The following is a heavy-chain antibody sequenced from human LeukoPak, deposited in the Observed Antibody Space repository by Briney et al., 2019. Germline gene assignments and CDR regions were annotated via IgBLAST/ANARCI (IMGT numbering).Heavy chain of an antibody. CDR3: ARGRDGYRG. Sequence: PSETLSLTCTVSGGSISSGGYYWSWIRQPPGKGLEWIGYIYHSGSTYYNPSLKSRVTISVDRSKNQFSLKLSSVTAADTAVYYCARGRDGYRGWGQGTLVTVSS. J-gene: IGHJ4*02. CDR1: GGSISSGGYY. CDR2: IYHSGST. D-gene: IGHD5-24*01. V-gene: IGHV4-30-2*01.